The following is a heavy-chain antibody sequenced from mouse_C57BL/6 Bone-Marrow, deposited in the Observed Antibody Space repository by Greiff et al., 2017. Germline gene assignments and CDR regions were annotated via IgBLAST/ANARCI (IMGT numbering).Heavy chain of an antibody. D-gene: IGHD1-1*01. CDR1: GYTFTSYW. V-gene: IGHV1-50*01. CDR2: IDPSDSYT. CDR3: AREVDYYGSSYFDY. Sequence: VQLQQPGAELVKPGASVKLSCKASGYTFTSYWMQWVKQRPGQGLEWIGEIDPSDSYTNYNQKFKGKATLTVNTSSSTAYMQLSSLTSEDSAVYCCAREVDYYGSSYFDYWGQGTTLTVSS. J-gene: IGHJ2*01.